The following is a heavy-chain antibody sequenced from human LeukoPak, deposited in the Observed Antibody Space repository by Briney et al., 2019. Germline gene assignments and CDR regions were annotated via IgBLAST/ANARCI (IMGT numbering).Heavy chain of an antibody. D-gene: IGHD6-13*01. V-gene: IGHV3-53*01. J-gene: IGHJ4*02. CDR1: GFTVGSNY. CDR3: ARAPIAAGGY. CDR2: IDSGGST. Sequence: GGSLRLSCAASGFTVGSNYMSWVRQAPGKGLEWVSVIDSGGSTYYADSVKGRFTISRDNSKNTLYLQMNSLRAEDTVVYYCARAPIAAGGYWGQGTLVTVSS.